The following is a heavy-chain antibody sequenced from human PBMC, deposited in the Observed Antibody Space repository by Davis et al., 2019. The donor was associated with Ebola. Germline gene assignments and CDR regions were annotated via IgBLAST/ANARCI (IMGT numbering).Heavy chain of an antibody. D-gene: IGHD3-3*01. CDR2: ISRSGGST. V-gene: IGHV3-23*01. CDR3: AKSGLSFGVVKYHYGMDV. CDR1: VITFSSHA. J-gene: IGHJ6*04. Sequence: GGSLRLSCTDSVITFSSHAMTWVRPAPGKGLEWVSAISRSGGSTYYADSVKGRFTISRDNSKKTLYLQMNSLRAEDTAVYYCAKSGLSFGVVKYHYGMDVWGKGTTVTVSS.